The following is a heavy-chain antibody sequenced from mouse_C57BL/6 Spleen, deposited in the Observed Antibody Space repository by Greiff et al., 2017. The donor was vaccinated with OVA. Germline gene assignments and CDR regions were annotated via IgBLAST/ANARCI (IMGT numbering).Heavy chain of an antibody. V-gene: IGHV1-54*01. J-gene: IGHJ4*01. CDR3: ARHLRRNYAMDY. CDR1: GYAFTNYL. Sequence: QVQLQQSGAELVRPGTSVKVSCKASGYAFTNYLIEWVKQRPGQGLEWIGVINPGSGGTNYNEKFKGKATLTADKSSSTAYMQPSSLTSEDSAVYFCARHLRRNYAMDYWGQGTSVTVSS. CDR2: INPGSGGT. D-gene: IGHD2-12*01.